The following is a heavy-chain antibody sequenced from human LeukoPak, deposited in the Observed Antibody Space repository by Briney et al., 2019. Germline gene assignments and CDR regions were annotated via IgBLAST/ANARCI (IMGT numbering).Heavy chain of an antibody. D-gene: IGHD3-9*01. CDR1: GGSISSDY. Sequence: SGTLSLTCTVSGGSISSDYWSWIWQPPGKGLEWIGCIYYSGSTNYNPPPKSRVTISVATSKHQFSLKLSSVTAADTAVYYCARDLRYFAPWGQGTLVTVSS. CDR2: IYYSGST. V-gene: IGHV4-59*01. CDR3: ARDLRYFAP. J-gene: IGHJ5*02.